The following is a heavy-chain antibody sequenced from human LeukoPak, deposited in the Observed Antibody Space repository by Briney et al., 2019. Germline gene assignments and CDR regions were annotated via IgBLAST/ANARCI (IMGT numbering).Heavy chain of an antibody. V-gene: IGHV1-2*02. CDR2: VDPRTGDT. J-gene: IGHJ4*02. Sequence: ASVKVSCKASGYNFIVYYIHWLRQAPGHGLEWMGWVDPRTGDTHYAQQFRDRLTLTRDTSSSTAYMDLSRLTSDDTAIYLCAKDWEMRYWQGGFDSWGQGTLLTVSS. CDR3: AKDWEMRYWQGGFDS. D-gene: IGHD2-15*01. CDR1: GYNFIVYY.